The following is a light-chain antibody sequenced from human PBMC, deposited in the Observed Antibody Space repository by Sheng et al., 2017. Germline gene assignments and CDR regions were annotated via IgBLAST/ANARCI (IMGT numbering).Light chain of an antibody. J-gene: IGKJ1*01. Sequence: DIQMSQSPSSLSASVGDRVTITCQASQDISNSLNWYQQKPGKAPKLLIYAASSLQSGVPSRFSGSGSGTDFSLTISSLQPEDFATYYCQQSYTTKWTFGQGTKVEIK. V-gene: IGKV1-39*01. CDR1: QDISNS. CDR2: AAS. CDR3: QQSYTTKWT.